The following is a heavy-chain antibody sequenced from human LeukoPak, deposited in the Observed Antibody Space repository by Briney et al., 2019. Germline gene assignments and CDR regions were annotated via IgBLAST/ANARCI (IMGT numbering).Heavy chain of an antibody. CDR2: INHSGST. D-gene: IGHD3-22*01. CDR1: GGSFSGYY. CDR3: ARGYHDPYYYDSSGHYGD. Sequence: SETLSLTCAVYGGSFSGYYWSWIRQPPGKGLEWIGEINHSGSTNYNPSLKSRVTISVDTSKNQFSLKLSSVTAANTAVYYCARGYHDPYYYDSSGHYGDWGQGTLVTVSS. V-gene: IGHV4-34*01. J-gene: IGHJ4*02.